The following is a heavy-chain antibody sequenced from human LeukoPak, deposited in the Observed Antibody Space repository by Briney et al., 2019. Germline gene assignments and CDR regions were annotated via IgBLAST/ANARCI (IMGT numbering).Heavy chain of an antibody. Sequence: SETLSLTCAVYGGSFSGYYWSWIRQSPGKGLEWIGEINPSGSTNYNPSLKSRVTISVDRSKNQFSLELSSVTAADTAVYYCVPLAVPAATPPAFDIWGQGTVVTVSS. V-gene: IGHV4-34*01. CDR3: VPLAVPAATPPAFDI. CDR1: GGSFSGYY. CDR2: INPSGST. J-gene: IGHJ3*02. D-gene: IGHD2-2*01.